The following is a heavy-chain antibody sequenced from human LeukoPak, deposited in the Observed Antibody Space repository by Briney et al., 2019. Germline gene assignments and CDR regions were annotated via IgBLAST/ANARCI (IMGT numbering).Heavy chain of an antibody. CDR2: ISGSGGST. Sequence: GGSLRLSCAASGFTFSSYAMSWVRQAPGKGLEWVSAISGSGGSTYYADSVKGRFTISRDNSKNTLYLQMNSLRAEDTAVYYCVNIGFDWLPWNWFDPWGQGTLVTVSS. J-gene: IGHJ5*02. CDR3: VNIGFDWLPWNWFDP. D-gene: IGHD3-9*01. CDR1: GFTFSSYA. V-gene: IGHV3-23*01.